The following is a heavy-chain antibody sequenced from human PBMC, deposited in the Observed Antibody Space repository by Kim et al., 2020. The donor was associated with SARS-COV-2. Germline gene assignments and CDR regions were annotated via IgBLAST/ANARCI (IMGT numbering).Heavy chain of an antibody. V-gene: IGHV4-59*08. CDR1: GGSISSYY. Sequence: SETLSLTCTVSGGSISSYYWSWIRQPPGKGLEWIGYIYYSGSTNYNPSLKSRVTISVDTSKNQFSLKLSSVTAADTAVYYCARHFPTIIVATTVDNWFDPWGQGTLVTVSS. J-gene: IGHJ5*02. CDR3: ARHFPTIIVATTVDNWFDP. CDR2: IYYSGST. D-gene: IGHD5-12*01.